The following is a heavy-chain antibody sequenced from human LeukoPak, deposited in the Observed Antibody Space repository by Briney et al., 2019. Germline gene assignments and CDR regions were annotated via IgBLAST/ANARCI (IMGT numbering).Heavy chain of an antibody. CDR3: ARASSGWYGGMFDY. CDR1: GFTLSSYA. Sequence: GGSLRLSCAASGFTLSSYAMSWVRQAPGKGLEWVSAISDSGNTYHADSVEGRFTISRDNSKNTLYLQMNSLRAEDTAVYYCARASSGWYGGMFDYWGQGTLVTVPS. CDR2: ISDSGNT. D-gene: IGHD6-19*01. J-gene: IGHJ4*02. V-gene: IGHV3-23*01.